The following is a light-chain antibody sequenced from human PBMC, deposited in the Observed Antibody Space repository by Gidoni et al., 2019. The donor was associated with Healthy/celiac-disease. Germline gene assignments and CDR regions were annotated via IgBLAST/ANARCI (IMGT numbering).Light chain of an antibody. Sequence: IQMTQSPSSVSASVGDRVTIPCRASQGISSWVAWYQQKPGKAPKLLIYAASSLQSGVPSRFSGSGSGTDFTLTSSSLQPEDFANYYCQQGNCFPLTFGGGTKVEIK. CDR1: QGISSW. CDR3: QQGNCFPLT. J-gene: IGKJ4*01. V-gene: IGKV1D-12*01. CDR2: AAS.